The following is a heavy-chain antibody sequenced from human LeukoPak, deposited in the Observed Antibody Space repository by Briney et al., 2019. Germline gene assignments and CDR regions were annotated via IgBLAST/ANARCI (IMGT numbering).Heavy chain of an antibody. Sequence: WESLKISCKGSGYSFTSYWIGWVRQMPGKGLEWMGIIYPGYSDTRYSPSCQGQVTISADKSISTAYLQWGSLKASDPAMSYCASRHDSSGYYIDYWGQGTLVTVSS. CDR3: ASRHDSSGYYIDY. J-gene: IGHJ4*02. CDR1: GYSFTSYW. V-gene: IGHV5-51*01. CDR2: IYPGYSDT. D-gene: IGHD3-22*01.